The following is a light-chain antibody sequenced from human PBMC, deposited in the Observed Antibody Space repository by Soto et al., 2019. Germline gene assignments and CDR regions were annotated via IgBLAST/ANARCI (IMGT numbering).Light chain of an antibody. J-gene: IGKJ1*01. Sequence: EVVTTQSPGTLLLSPGERATLSCRASQSINSSYLAWYQQKPGQAPRRLMYGASTRATGIPDRFSGSGSGTDFTLTISRLEPEDFAVYYCQQYSSSPRTFGQGTRVEFK. V-gene: IGKV3-20*01. CDR1: QSINSSY. CDR2: GAS. CDR3: QQYSSSPRT.